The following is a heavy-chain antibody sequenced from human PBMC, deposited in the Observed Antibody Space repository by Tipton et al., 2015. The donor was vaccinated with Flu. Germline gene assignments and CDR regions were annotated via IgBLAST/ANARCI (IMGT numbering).Heavy chain of an antibody. D-gene: IGHD3-16*02. CDR1: GGNFRDYG. CDR3: ARDRYSSPDDFFYESVY. J-gene: IGHJ4*02. V-gene: IGHV1-69*01. CDR2: IKPASGIR. Sequence: QLVQSGAEVRKPGSSVKISCKVSGGNFRDYGISWVRQAPGERLEWVGGIKPASGIRRWPQKFKGRVEINADESTNTAYMELANLRFEDTAVYFCARDRYSSPDDFFYESVYWGRGTPVTVS.